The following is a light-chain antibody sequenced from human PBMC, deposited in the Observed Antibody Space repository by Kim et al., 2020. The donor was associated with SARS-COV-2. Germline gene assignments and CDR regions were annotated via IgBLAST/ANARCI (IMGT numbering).Light chain of an antibody. CDR2: QDN. J-gene: IGLJ2*01. CDR3: QAWDNNIVV. V-gene: IGLV3-1*01. CDR1: RLGDKY. Sequence: VSPGQTATITCSGDRLGDKYASWYQQKPGQSPVLVIYQDNKRPSGIPERFTGSNSGNTATLTISETQAMDESDIYCQAWDNNIVVFGGGTQLTVL.